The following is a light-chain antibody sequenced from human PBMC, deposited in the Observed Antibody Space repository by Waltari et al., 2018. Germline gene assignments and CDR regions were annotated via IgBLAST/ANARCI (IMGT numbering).Light chain of an antibody. CDR3: SSFIYDSRVL. V-gene: IGLV2-14*01. Sequence: ALTQPASVSGSPGQSITVSCTAVNGDTVAFNSVSWFQPHPAKAPKLIIYEVDNRPSDMSWRFSGSKSGNTASLAISGLQTDDEGDYYCSSFIYDSRVLFGGGTKVTVL. CDR2: EVD. CDR1: NGDTVAFNS. J-gene: IGLJ2*01.